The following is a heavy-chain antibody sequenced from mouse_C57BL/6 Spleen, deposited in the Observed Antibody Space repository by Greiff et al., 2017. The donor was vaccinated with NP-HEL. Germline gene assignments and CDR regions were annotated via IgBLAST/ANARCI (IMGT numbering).Heavy chain of an antibody. V-gene: IGHV5-4*03. CDR1: GFTFSSYA. Sequence: EVKLQESGGGLVKPGGSLKLSCAASGFTFSSYAMSWVRQTPEKRLEWVATISDGGSYTYYPDNVKGRFTISRDNAKNNLYLQMSHLKSEDTAMYYCARNYYGRSYDCAMDYWGQGTSVTVPS. CDR2: ISDGGSYT. J-gene: IGHJ4*01. CDR3: ARNYYGRSYDCAMDY. D-gene: IGHD1-1*01.